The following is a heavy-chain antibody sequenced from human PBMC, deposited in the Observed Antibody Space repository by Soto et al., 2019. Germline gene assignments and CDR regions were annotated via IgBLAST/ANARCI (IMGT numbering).Heavy chain of an antibody. CDR2: IYYSGST. CDR1: GGSISSSSYY. Sequence: SETLSLTCTVSGGSISSSSYYWGWIRQPPGKGLEWIGSIYYSGSTYYNPSLKSRVTISVDTSKNQFSLKLSSVTAADTAVYYCARGYNWFDPWGQGTLVTVSS. J-gene: IGHJ5*02. V-gene: IGHV4-39*01. CDR3: ARGYNWFDP.